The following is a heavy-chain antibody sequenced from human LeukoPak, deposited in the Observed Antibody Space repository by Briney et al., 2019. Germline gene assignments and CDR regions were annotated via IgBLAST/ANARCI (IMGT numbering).Heavy chain of an antibody. Sequence: ASVKVSCKASGGTFSSYAISWVRQAPGQWLEWMGGIIPIFGTANYAQKFQGRVTITRNTSISTAYMELSSLRSEDTAVYYCARTSGSYFGDAFDIWGQGTMVTVSS. CDR3: ARTSGSYFGDAFDI. J-gene: IGHJ3*02. CDR2: IIPIFGTA. CDR1: GGTFSSYA. V-gene: IGHV1-69*05. D-gene: IGHD1-26*01.